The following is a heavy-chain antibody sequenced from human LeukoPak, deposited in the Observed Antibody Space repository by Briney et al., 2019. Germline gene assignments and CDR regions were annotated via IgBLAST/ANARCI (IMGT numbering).Heavy chain of an antibody. Sequence: SETLSLTCTVSGGSISSYYWSWIRQPPGKGLEWIGYIYYSGSTNYNPSLKSRVTISVDTSKNQFSLKLSSVTAADTAVYYCVKGRSIAARLPFDYWGQGTLVTVSS. CDR1: GGSISSYY. V-gene: IGHV4-59*01. D-gene: IGHD6-6*01. CDR3: VKGRSIAARLPFDY. J-gene: IGHJ4*02. CDR2: IYYSGST.